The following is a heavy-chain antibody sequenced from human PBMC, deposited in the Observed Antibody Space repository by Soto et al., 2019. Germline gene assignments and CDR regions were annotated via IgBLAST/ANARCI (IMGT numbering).Heavy chain of an antibody. V-gene: IGHV3-64*01. CDR3: TTDYEDYYGMDV. Sequence: PGGSLRLSCAASGFTFSSYAMHWVRQAPGKGLEYVSAISSNGGSTYYANSVKGRFTISRDDSKNTLYLQMNSLKTEDTAVYYCTTDYEDYYGMDVWGQGTTVTVSS. J-gene: IGHJ6*02. CDR2: ISSNGGST. CDR1: GFTFSSYA. D-gene: IGHD3-3*01.